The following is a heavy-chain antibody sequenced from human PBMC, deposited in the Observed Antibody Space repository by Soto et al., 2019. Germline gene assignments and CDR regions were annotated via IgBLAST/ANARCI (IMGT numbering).Heavy chain of an antibody. CDR1: GFTFSLSA. D-gene: IGHD3-9*01. Sequence: EVQLLESGGGFVQPGESLRLSCAASGFTFSLSAMSWVRQAPGRGLDWVSSLSGGGSTTDYADSVKGRCTISRDNSKNTVHRQMNSLRAEDTAVYYCAKGPEYDILTGCDYWGQGALVTVSS. J-gene: IGHJ4*02. V-gene: IGHV3-23*01. CDR2: LSGGGSTT. CDR3: AKGPEYDILTGCDY.